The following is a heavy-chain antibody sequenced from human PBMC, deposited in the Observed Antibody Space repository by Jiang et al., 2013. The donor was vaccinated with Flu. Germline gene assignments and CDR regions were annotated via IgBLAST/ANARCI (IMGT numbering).Heavy chain of an antibody. CDR1: GFSLSTSGVG. D-gene: IGHD2-15*01. CDR2: IYWNDDK. V-gene: IGHV2-5*01. CDR3: AQSDCSGGSCYLNDAFDI. Sequence: KPTQTLTLTCTFSGFSLSTSGVGVGWIRQPPGKALEWLALIYWNDDKRYSPSLKSRLTITKDTSKNQVVLTMTNMDPVDTATYYCAQSDCSGGSCYLNDAFDIWGQGTMVTISS. J-gene: IGHJ3*02.